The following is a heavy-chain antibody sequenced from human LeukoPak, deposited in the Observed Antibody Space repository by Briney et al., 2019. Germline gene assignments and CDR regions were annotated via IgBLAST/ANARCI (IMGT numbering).Heavy chain of an antibody. CDR1: GGSISPYY. V-gene: IGHV4-4*07. J-gene: IGHJ6*02. CDR3: ARVSPIPAAGSSYYFAMDV. Sequence: SETLSLTCTVSGGSISPYYWNWIRQPAAKGLEWIGRIYSSGTTTYNPSFKSRVTMSLDTSNNQLSLKLTSVTAADTAVYYCARVSPIPAAGSSYYFAMDVWGQGTTVTVSS. D-gene: IGHD6-13*01. CDR2: IYSSGTT.